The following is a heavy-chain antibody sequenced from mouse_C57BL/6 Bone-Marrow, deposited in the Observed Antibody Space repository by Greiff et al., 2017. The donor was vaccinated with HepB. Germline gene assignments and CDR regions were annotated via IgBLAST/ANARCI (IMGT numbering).Heavy chain of an antibody. V-gene: IGHV1-22*01. D-gene: IGHD4-1*01. J-gene: IGHJ3*01. CDR2: INPNNGGT. CDR3: ARPELGPWFAY. CDR1: GYTFTDYN. Sequence: EVQLQESGPELVKPGASVKMSCKASGYTFTDYNMHWVKQSHGKSLEWIGYINPNNGGTSYNQKFKGKATLTVNKSSSTAYMELRSLTSEDSAVYYCARPELGPWFAYWGQGTLVTVSA.